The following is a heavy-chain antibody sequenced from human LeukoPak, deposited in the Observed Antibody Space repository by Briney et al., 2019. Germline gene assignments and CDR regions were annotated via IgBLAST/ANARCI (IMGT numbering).Heavy chain of an antibody. Sequence: PSETLSLTCTVSGGSISSYYWSWIRQPPGKGLEWIGYIYYSGSTNYNPSLKSRVTISVDTSKNQFSLKLSSVTAADTAVYYCARSFRRVVVGEFDYWGQGTLVTVSS. V-gene: IGHV4-59*08. CDR3: ARSFRRVVVGEFDY. CDR1: GGSISSYY. CDR2: IYYSGST. D-gene: IGHD2-21*01. J-gene: IGHJ4*02.